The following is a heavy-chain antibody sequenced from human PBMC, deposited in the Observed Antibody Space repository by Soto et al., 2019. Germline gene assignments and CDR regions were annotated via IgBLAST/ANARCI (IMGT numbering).Heavy chain of an antibody. D-gene: IGHD1-26*01. CDR1: GFTFSSYA. CDR2: ISYDGSNK. CDR3: ARGGGSQSVYDAFDI. V-gene: IGHV3-30-3*01. J-gene: IGHJ3*02. Sequence: GGSLRLSCAASGFTFSSYAMHWVRQAPGKGLEWVAVISYDGSNKYYADSVKGRFTISRDNSKNTLYLQMNSLRAEDTAVYYCARGGGSQSVYDAFDIWGQGTMVTVSS.